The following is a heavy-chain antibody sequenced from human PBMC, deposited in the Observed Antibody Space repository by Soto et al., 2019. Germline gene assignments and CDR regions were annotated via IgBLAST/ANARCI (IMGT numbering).Heavy chain of an antibody. Sequence: LRLSCAASGFSLANYPMNWVRQTPGKGLEWVSYISPRGETIYYTESVQGRFTISRDNARNSMSLQMNSLRDEDTALYYCAKGPHTNVSWPYYFDSWGQGVPVTVSS. CDR3: AKGPHTNVSWPYYFDS. CDR2: ISPRGETI. V-gene: IGHV3-48*02. CDR1: GFSLANYP. J-gene: IGHJ4*02. D-gene: IGHD2-15*01.